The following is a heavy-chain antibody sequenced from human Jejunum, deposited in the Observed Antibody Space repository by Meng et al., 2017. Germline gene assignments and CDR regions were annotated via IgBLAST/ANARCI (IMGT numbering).Heavy chain of an antibody. J-gene: IGHJ4*02. Sequence: QVQLVQSGSELENPGASVKVSCKASGYTFTSYAINWLRQSPGQGPAWMGWINTNNGNPTYAQGFTGRFVSSVDTSVSTAYVQISSLKVEDTAMYYCARDNYDTASRFDYWGQGTLVTVSS. CDR3: ARDNYDTASRFDY. CDR2: INTNNGNP. D-gene: IGHD3-22*01. V-gene: IGHV7-4-1*02. CDR1: GYTFTSYA.